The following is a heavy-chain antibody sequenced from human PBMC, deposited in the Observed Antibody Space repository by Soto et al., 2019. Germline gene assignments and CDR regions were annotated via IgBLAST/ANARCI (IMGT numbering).Heavy chain of an antibody. CDR2: ITVGGHST. CDR3: ARSAGSCTSTSCYPHLFDP. J-gene: IGHJ5*02. CDR1: GFTFSSYA. V-gene: IGHV3-23*01. Sequence: SLRLSCEASGFTFSSYAMSWVRQAPGKGLEWVSVITVGGHSTYYLDSVKGRFTVSRDNSKSTLYLQMNSLRAEDTAVYYCARSAGSCTSTSCYPHLFDPWGRGTLVTSPQ. D-gene: IGHD2-2*01.